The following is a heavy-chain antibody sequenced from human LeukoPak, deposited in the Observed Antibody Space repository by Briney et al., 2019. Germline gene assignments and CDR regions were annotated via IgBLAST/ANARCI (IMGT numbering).Heavy chain of an antibody. D-gene: IGHD3-10*01. V-gene: IGHV3-30*18. CDR2: ISYDGSNK. J-gene: IGHJ6*02. CDR3: AKDDGSMDV. Sequence: PGGSLRLSCAASGFTFSSYGMHWVRQAPGKGLEWVAVISYDGSNKYYADSVKGRFTISRDNSKNTLYLQMNSLRAEDTAVYYCAKDDGSMDVWGQGTTVTASS. CDR1: GFTFSSYG.